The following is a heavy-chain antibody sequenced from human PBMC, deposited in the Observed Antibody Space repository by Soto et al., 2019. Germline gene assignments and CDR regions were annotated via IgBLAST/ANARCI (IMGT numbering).Heavy chain of an antibody. V-gene: IGHV1-18*01. CDR1: GYTFTSYG. Sequence: ASVKVSCKASGYTFTSYGISWVRQAPGQGLEWVGWISAYNGNTNYAQKLQGRVTMTTDTSTSTAYMELRSLRSDDTAVYYCAGFTDYYDSSGYYNYWGQGTLVTVSS. D-gene: IGHD3-22*01. CDR2: ISAYNGNT. J-gene: IGHJ4*02. CDR3: AGFTDYYDSSGYYNY.